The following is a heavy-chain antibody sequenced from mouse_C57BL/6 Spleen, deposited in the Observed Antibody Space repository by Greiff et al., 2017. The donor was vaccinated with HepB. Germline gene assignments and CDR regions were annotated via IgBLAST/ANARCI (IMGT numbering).Heavy chain of an antibody. CDR2: ISDGGSYT. J-gene: IGHJ3*01. CDR3: ARGQTAQASAWFAY. V-gene: IGHV5-4*03. D-gene: IGHD3-2*02. CDR1: GFTFSSYA. Sequence: EVKLVESGGGLVKPGGSLKLSCAASGFTFSSYAMSWVRQTPEKRLEWVATISDGGSYTYYPDNVKGRFTISRDNAKNNLYLQMSHLKSEDTAMYYCARGQTAQASAWFAYWGQGTLVTVSA.